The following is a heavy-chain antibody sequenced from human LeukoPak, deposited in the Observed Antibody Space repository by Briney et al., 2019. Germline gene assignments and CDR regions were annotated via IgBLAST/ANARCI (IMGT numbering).Heavy chain of an antibody. Sequence: PGGSLRLSCAASGITFSSYWMHWVRQAPGKGLVWVSRIKGDGSSTSYVDSVEGRFTFSRDNAKNTLYLQMSSLRVEDTAVYHSVAIAAGGPRHLDYWGQGTLVTVSS. J-gene: IGHJ4*02. CDR1: GITFSSYW. V-gene: IGHV3-74*01. D-gene: IGHD6-13*01. CDR3: VAIAAGGPRHLDY. CDR2: IKGDGSST.